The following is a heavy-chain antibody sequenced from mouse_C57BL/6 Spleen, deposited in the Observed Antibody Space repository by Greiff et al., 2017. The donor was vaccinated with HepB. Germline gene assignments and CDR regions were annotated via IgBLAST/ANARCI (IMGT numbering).Heavy chain of an antibody. CDR2: ICSGGST. CDR3: ARITTVVAPGYDD. D-gene: IGHD1-1*01. Sequence: QVQLQQSGPGLVQPSQSLSITCTVSGFSLTSYGVHWVRQSPGKGLEWLGVICSGGSTDYNAAFISRLSISKDNSKSQVFFKMNSLQADDTAIYYCARITTVVAPGYDDWGKGTTVTVSS. CDR1: GFSLTSYG. J-gene: IGHJ1*03. V-gene: IGHV2-2*01.